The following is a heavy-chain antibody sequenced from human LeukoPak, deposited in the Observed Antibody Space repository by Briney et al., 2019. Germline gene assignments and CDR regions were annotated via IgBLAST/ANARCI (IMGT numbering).Heavy chain of an antibody. D-gene: IGHD3-10*01. J-gene: IGHJ6*03. Sequence: PSETLSLTCAVYGGSFSGYYWSWIRQPPGKGLEWIGEINHSGSTNYNPSLKSRVTISVDTSKNQFSLELSSVTAADTAVYYCARGGGYYYMDVWGKGTTVTVSS. V-gene: IGHV4-34*01. CDR2: INHSGST. CDR3: ARGGGYYYMDV. CDR1: GGSFSGYY.